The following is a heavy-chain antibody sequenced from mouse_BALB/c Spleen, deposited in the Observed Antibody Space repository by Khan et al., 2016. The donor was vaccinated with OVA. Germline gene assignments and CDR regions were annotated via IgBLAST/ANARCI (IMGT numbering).Heavy chain of an antibody. V-gene: IGHV1-18*01. CDR3: TRGGHGSPFDY. Sequence: EVQLQQSGPELVKPGASVKIPCKASGYTFTDYNMDWVKQSHGKSLEWIGDITPNNGGTIYNQRFKGKATLTVAKSSSTAYLELRILTSEDTAVYCGTRGGHGSPFDYWGQGTTLTVSS. J-gene: IGHJ2*01. CDR2: ITPNNGGT. D-gene: IGHD1-1*01. CDR1: GYTFTDYN.